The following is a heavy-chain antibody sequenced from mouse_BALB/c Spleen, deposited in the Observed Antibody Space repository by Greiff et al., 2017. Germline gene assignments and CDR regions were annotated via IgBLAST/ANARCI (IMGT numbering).Heavy chain of an antibody. CDR2: IRSKSNNYAT. D-gene: IGHD2-3*01. V-gene: IGHV10-1*02. J-gene: IGHJ4*01. CDR3: VRQDGYYDAMDY. CDR1: GFTFNTYA. Sequence: EVKVVESGGGLVQPKGSLKLSCAASGFTFNTYAMNWVRQAPGKGLEWVARIRSKSNNYATYYADSVKDRFTISRDDSQSMLYLQMNNLKTEDTAMYYCVRQDGYYDAMDYWGQGTSVTVSS.